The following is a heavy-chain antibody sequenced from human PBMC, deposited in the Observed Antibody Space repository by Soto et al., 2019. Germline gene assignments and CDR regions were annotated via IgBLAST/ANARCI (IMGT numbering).Heavy chain of an antibody. Sequence: EVQLLESGGGLVQPGGSLRLSCAPSGFTFTTYAMSWVRQAPGKGLEWVSSISSGGDTYYADSVKGRFTISRDSSKNTLYLQMNNLRAEDTATYYCAKDYNNGYYAFDIWGRGTMVTVSS. D-gene: IGHD3-22*01. CDR3: AKDYNNGYYAFDI. J-gene: IGHJ3*02. V-gene: IGHV3-23*01. CDR2: ISSGGDT. CDR1: GFTFTTYA.